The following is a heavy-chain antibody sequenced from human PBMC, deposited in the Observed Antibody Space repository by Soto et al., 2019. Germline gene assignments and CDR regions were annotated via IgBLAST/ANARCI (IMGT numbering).Heavy chain of an antibody. CDR1: GFTFSGSA. D-gene: IGHD5-12*01. Sequence: GGSLRLSCAASGFTFSGSAMHWVRQASGKGLEWVGRIRSKANSYATAYAASVKGRFTISRDDSKNTAYLQMNSLKTEDTAVYYCTRHYDHSGYDSGPYYYYYYMDVWGKGTTVTVSS. CDR3: TRHYDHSGYDSGPYYYYYYMDV. J-gene: IGHJ6*03. CDR2: IRSKANSYAT. V-gene: IGHV3-73*01.